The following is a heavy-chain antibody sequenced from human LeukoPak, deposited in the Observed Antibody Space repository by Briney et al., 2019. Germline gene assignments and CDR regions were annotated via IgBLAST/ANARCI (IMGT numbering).Heavy chain of an antibody. J-gene: IGHJ3*02. CDR2: ISSSSSTI. CDR1: GFTFSSYS. D-gene: IGHD4-17*01. Sequence: PGGSLRLSCAASGFTFSSYSMNWVRQAPGKGLEWVSYISSSSSTIYYADSVKGRFTISRDNAKNSLYLQMNSLRAEDTAVYYCARETYGGYDAFDIWGQGTMVTVSS. CDR3: ARETYGGYDAFDI. V-gene: IGHV3-48*04.